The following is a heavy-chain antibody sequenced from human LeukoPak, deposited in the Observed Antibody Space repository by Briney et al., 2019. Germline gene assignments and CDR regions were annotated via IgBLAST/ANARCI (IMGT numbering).Heavy chain of an antibody. D-gene: IGHD6-19*01. V-gene: IGHV1-24*01. J-gene: IGHJ3*01. CDR2: FDPEDGKT. Sequence: VASVEVSCKVSSYSLTELSMHWVRQSPGKGLEWMGGFDPEDGKTIYAQRLQGRVTMTEDTSTDTAYMQLRSLISEDSAVYYCATNLGIAVAGGAFDLWGQGTVVTVSS. CDR3: ATNLGIAVAGGAFDL. CDR1: SYSLTELS.